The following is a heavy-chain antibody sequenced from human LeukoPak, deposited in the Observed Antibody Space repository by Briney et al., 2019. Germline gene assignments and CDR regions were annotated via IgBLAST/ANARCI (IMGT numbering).Heavy chain of an antibody. Sequence: ASVKVSCKASGYTFTGYYMHWVRQAPGQGLEWMGWINPNSGGTNYAQKFQGRVTMTRDTSISTAYMELSRLRSDDTAVYYCARAYCSSTSCHNNWFDPWGQGTLVTVSS. CDR1: GYTFTGYY. D-gene: IGHD2-2*02. CDR2: INPNSGGT. CDR3: ARAYCSSTSCHNNWFDP. J-gene: IGHJ5*02. V-gene: IGHV1-2*02.